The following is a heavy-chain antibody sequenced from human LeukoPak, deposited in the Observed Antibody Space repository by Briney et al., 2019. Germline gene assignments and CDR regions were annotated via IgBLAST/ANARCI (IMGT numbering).Heavy chain of an antibody. J-gene: IGHJ4*02. D-gene: IGHD2-2*02. CDR2: ISAYNTNT. CDR3: ACGGTRSYTFDY. Sequence: ASVKVSCKASGYTFSNYGLTWVRQAPGQGLEWMAWISAYNTNTNYAQKFQGRVSMTTDTSTSTAYMELSSLRSEDTAVYYCACGGTRSYTFDYWGQGTLVTVSS. V-gene: IGHV1-18*01. CDR1: GYTFSNYG.